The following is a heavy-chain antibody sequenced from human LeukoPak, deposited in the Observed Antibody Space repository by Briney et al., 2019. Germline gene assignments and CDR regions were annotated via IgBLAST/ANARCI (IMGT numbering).Heavy chain of an antibody. V-gene: IGHV3-33*01. CDR3: ARNYDFWSGYYTGLDY. CDR1: GFTFSSYG. CDR2: IWYDGSNK. J-gene: IGHJ4*02. Sequence: GRSLRLSCAASGFTFSSYGMHWVRQAPGKGLEWVAVIWYDGSNKYYADSVKGRFTISRDNSKNTLYLQMNSLRAEDTAVYYCARNYDFWSGYYTGLDYWGQGTLVIVSS. D-gene: IGHD3-3*01.